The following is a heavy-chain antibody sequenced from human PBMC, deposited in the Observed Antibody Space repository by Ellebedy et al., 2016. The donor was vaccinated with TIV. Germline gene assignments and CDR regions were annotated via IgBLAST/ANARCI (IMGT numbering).Heavy chain of an antibody. CDR3: AREKSGHKWNDGFDS. CDR2: IRSKDDNYAT. CDR1: GLTFSASA. Sequence: PGGSLRLSCAASGLTFSASAIHWVRQASGKGLEWVGRIRSKDDNYATTYAASVKGRFTISRDESKNTAYLQMNSLRAEDTAVYYCAREKSGHKWNDGFDSWGQGTLVTVSS. V-gene: IGHV3-73*01. J-gene: IGHJ4*02. D-gene: IGHD1-1*01.